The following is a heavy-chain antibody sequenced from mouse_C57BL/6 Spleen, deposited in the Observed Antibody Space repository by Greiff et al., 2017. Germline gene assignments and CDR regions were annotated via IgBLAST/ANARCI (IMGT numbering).Heavy chain of an antibody. CDR3: AREGGHRGSSYAMDY. D-gene: IGHD1-1*02. J-gene: IGHJ4*01. Sequence: QVQLQQSGAELVKPGASVKISCKASGYAFSSYWMNWVKQRPGKGLEWIGQIYPGDGDTNYNGKFKGKATLTADKSSSTAYMQLSSLTSEDSAVYFCAREGGHRGSSYAMDYWGQGTSVTVSS. CDR2: IYPGDGDT. CDR1: GYAFSSYW. V-gene: IGHV1-80*01.